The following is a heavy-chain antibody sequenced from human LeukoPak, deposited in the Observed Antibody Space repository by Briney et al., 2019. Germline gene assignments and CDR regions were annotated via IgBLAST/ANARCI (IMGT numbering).Heavy chain of an antibody. Sequence: SETLSLTCAVYGGSFSGYYWSWIRQPPGKGLEWIGEINHSGSTNYNPSLKSRVTISVDTSKNQFSLKLSSVTAADTAVYYCARGYGVVVPAAMVNHGMDVWGKGTTVTVSS. CDR1: GGSFSGYY. CDR2: INHSGST. V-gene: IGHV4-34*01. J-gene: IGHJ6*04. D-gene: IGHD2-2*01. CDR3: ARGYGVVVPAAMVNHGMDV.